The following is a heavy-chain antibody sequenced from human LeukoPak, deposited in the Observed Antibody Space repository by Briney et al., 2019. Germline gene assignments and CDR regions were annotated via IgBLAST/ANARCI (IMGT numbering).Heavy chain of an antibody. V-gene: IGHV1-69*13. CDR1: GGTFISYA. J-gene: IGHJ4*02. Sequence: ASVKVSCKASGGTFISYAISWVRQAPGQGLEWMGGIIPIFGTANYVQKFQGRVTIIADESTSTAYMELSSLRSEDTAVYYCARGGAIAALGSSVDYWGQGTLVTVSS. CDR3: ARGGAIAALGSSVDY. D-gene: IGHD6-13*01. CDR2: IIPIFGTA.